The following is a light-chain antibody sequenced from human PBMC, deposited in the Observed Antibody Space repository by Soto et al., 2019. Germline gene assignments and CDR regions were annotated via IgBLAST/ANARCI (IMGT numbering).Light chain of an antibody. J-gene: IGKJ1*01. Sequence: EMVVTQSPATLSVSPGERVALSCRASQSISRNLAWYQQKPGQAPRLLIYGASTRATGIPARFSGSGSGTDFNLTISSLQSEDLAVYYCQQYYHWPRTFGQGTKVDI. CDR3: QQYYHWPRT. CDR1: QSISRN. CDR2: GAS. V-gene: IGKV3D-15*01.